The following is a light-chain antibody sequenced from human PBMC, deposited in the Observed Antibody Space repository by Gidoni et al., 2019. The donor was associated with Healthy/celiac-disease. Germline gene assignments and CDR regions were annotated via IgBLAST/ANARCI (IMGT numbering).Light chain of an antibody. CDR3: QQDDNHPPIFT. CDR2: DAS. V-gene: IGKV1-33*01. J-gene: IGKJ3*01. CDR1: QDISNY. Sequence: DIQITQSPSSVSASVGDRVTITRQASQDISNYLNWYQQQPGKATKLLIYDASNLETGVPSRFSGSGSGTDFTFTISSLQPEDIATYYCQQDDNHPPIFTFGPGTKVDIK.